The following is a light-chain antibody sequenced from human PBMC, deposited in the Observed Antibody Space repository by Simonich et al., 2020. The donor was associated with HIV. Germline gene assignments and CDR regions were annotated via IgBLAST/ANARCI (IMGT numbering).Light chain of an antibody. J-gene: IGKJ1*01. CDR1: QTVNSN. CDR3: QQYNNWPPWT. Sequence: EIVLTQSPATLSVSPGERATHSCRASQTVNSNLAWYQQKPGQAPRLLIYGASTRATGIPARFSGSGSGTEFTLTISSMQSEDFAVYYCQQYNNWPPWTFGQGTKVEIK. CDR2: GAS. V-gene: IGKV3-15*01.